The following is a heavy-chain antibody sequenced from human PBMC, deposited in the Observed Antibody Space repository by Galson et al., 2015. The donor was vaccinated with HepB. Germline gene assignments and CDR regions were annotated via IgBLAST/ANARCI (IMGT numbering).Heavy chain of an antibody. CDR3: ATKGRDGLRYFDWLFPDAFDI. J-gene: IGHJ3*02. CDR2: IYPGDSDT. Sequence: QSGAEVKKPGESLKISCKGSGYSFTSYWIGWVRQMPGKGLEWMGIIYPGDSDTRYSPSFQGQVTISADKSISTAYLQWSSLKASDTAMYYCATKGRDGLRYFDWLFPDAFDIWGQGTMVTVSS. CDR1: GYSFTSYW. V-gene: IGHV5-51*01. D-gene: IGHD3-9*01.